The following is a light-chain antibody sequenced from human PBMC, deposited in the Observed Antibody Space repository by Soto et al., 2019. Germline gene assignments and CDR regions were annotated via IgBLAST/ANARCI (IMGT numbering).Light chain of an antibody. CDR3: QQYYSPPLT. Sequence: DIVMTQSPDSLAVSLGERATINCKSSQSVLYNSNSKNYLAWYQQKVGQPPKLLIYWASTRESGVPDRFSGSGSGTDFTLTISSLQAEDVAVYYCQQYYSPPLTFGGGTKVVIK. CDR2: WAS. CDR1: QSVLYNSNSKNY. V-gene: IGKV4-1*01. J-gene: IGKJ4*01.